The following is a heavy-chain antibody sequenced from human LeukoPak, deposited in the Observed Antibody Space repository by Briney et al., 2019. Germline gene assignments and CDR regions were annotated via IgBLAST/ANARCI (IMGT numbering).Heavy chain of an antibody. CDR2: IKSKSDGGTT. D-gene: IGHD5-12*01. V-gene: IGHV3-15*01. CDR1: GFTFSNTL. Sequence: GGPLRLSCAASGFTFSNTLMSWVRQAPGKGLEWVGRIKSKSDGGTTDYGAPVKGRFTISRDDSKNTLYLQMNSLKTDDTAMYYCITYEGVAWGQGTLVTVSS. J-gene: IGHJ5*02. CDR3: ITYEGVA.